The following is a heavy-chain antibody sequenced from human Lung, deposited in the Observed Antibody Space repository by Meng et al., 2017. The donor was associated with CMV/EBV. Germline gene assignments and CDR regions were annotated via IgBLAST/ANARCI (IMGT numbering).Heavy chain of an antibody. CDR2: VVYSGTT. V-gene: IGHV4-39*01. CDR3: ARHHHSPTFDY. J-gene: IGHJ4*02. CDR1: GGSISSSSYY. D-gene: IGHD1-14*01. Sequence: QVQLQGSGPGLVKPSETLSLTCTVSGGSISSSSYYWAWIRQPPGEGLEWIGSVVYSGTTYYTSSLKSRVSISVDTSKNQFSLKLSSVTAADTAVYYCARHHHSPTFDYWGQGTLVTVSS.